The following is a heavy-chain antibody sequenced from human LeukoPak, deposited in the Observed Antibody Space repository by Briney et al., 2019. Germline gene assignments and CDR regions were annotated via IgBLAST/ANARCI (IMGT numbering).Heavy chain of an antibody. CDR1: GGSISSGTYY. CDR3: ARMPAAVNYYYYYVDV. Sequence: SETLSLTCTVSGGSISSGTYYWSWIRQPAGKGLEWIGRIYTSGSINYNPSLKSRVTIPVDTSKNQFSLKLSSVTSADTAVYYCARMPAAVNYYYYYVDVWGKGTTVTVSS. V-gene: IGHV4-61*02. D-gene: IGHD2-2*01. J-gene: IGHJ6*03. CDR2: IYTSGSI.